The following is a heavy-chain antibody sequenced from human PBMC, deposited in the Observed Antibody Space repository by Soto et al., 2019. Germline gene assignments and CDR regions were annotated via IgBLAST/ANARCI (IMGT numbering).Heavy chain of an antibody. CDR2: IYFRGNT. D-gene: IGHD3-9*01. J-gene: IGHJ4*02. CDR3: ARLEGLATISEYLDF. Sequence: SETLSLTCSVSGDSINSDKYYWGWIRQPPGKGLEWIGSIYFRGNTYYNPSLQTRVTISLDKSKSQFSLKLNSVTAADSAVYFCARLEGLATISEYLDFWGQGALVTVSS. CDR1: GDSINSDKYY. V-gene: IGHV4-39*01.